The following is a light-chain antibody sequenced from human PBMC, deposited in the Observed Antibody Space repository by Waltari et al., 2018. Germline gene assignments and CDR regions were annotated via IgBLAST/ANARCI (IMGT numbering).Light chain of an antibody. Sequence: QSALTQPASVSGSPGQSIAISCTGTSSDVGDYDYVCWYQQHPGKAPKLLSYDVSNRPSGVSTRFFGSKSGNTASLTISGLQAEDEAYYYCASYTATSTPYVFGTGTKVTVL. CDR1: SSDVGDYDY. J-gene: IGLJ1*01. CDR3: ASYTATSTPYV. V-gene: IGLV2-14*01. CDR2: DVS.